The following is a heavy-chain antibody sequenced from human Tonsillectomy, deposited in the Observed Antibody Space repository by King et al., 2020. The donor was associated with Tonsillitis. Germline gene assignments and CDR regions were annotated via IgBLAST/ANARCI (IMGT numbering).Heavy chain of an antibody. CDR2: FIPIFGPA. D-gene: IGHD2-15*01. CDR1: GGTFNNYA. V-gene: IGHV1-69*12. J-gene: IGHJ6*02. Sequence: VQLVQSGAEVRKPGSSVKVSCKASGGTFNNYAITWVRQAPGQGLEWMGGFIPIFGPANYAQKFQGRVTITADESTSTAYMELSSLRSEDTAVYYGARGFSYCSGGSCNSDYYYYYGMDVWGQGTTVTVSS. CDR3: ARGFSYCSGGSCNSDYYYYYGMDV.